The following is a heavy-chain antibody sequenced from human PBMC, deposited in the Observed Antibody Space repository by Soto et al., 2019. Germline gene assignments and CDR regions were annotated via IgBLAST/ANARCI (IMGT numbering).Heavy chain of an antibody. CDR2: IYHSGST. V-gene: IGHV4-38-2*01. D-gene: IGHD3-9*01. Sequence: PSETLSLTCAVSGYSISSGYYWGWIRQPPGKGLEWIGSIYHSGSTYYNPSLKSRVTISVDTSRNQFSLKLSSVTAADTAVYYCARLLSNFDWPSYWGQGTLVTVSS. CDR3: ARLLSNFDWPSY. J-gene: IGHJ4*02. CDR1: GYSISSGYY.